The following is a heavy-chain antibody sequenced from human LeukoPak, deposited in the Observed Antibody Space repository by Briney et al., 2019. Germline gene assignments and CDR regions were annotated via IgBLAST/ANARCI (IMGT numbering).Heavy chain of an antibody. CDR3: ARSYCTNGVCYPIPDD. Sequence: GGSLRLSCAASGFTFSSYAMHWVRQAPGKGLEWVAVISYDGSNKYYADSVKGRFTISRDNSKNTLYLQMNSLRAEDTAVYYCARSYCTNGVCYPIPDDWGQGTLVTVSS. D-gene: IGHD2-8*01. CDR1: GFTFSSYA. V-gene: IGHV3-30-3*01. J-gene: IGHJ4*02. CDR2: ISYDGSNK.